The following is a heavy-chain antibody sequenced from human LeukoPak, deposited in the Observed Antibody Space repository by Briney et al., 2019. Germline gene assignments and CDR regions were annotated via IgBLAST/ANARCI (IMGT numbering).Heavy chain of an antibody. D-gene: IGHD3-10*01. CDR1: GYTFTGYY. J-gene: IGHJ4*02. CDR2: INPNSGGT. Sequence: ASVKVSCKASGYTFTGYYMHWVRQAPGQGLEWMGWINPNSGGTNYAQKFQGRVTMTRDTSISTAYMELSRLGSDDTAVYYCARDITIVRGVIGGYWGQGTLVIVSS. CDR3: ARDITIVRGVIGGY. V-gene: IGHV1-2*02.